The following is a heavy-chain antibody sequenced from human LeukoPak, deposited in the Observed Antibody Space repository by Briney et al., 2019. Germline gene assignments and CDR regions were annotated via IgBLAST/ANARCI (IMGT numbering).Heavy chain of an antibody. D-gene: IGHD6-6*01. Sequence: GASVKVSCKASGYTFTGYYMHWVRQAPGQELEWMGRINPNSGGTNYAQKFQGRVTMTRDTSISTAYMELSRLRSDDTAVYYCARPYSSSAFDYWGQGTLVTVSS. V-gene: IGHV1-2*06. CDR3: ARPYSSSAFDY. J-gene: IGHJ4*02. CDR1: GYTFTGYY. CDR2: INPNSGGT.